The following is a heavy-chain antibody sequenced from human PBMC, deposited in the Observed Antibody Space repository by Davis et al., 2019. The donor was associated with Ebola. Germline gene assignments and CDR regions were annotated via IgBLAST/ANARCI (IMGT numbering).Heavy chain of an antibody. V-gene: IGHV1-18*01. D-gene: IGHD3-10*01. CDR2: ISAYNGNT. CDR3: ARTYYYGSGSYYKYYYGMDV. CDR1: GYTFTSYG. J-gene: IGHJ6*02. Sequence: ASVKVSCKASGYTFTSYGISWVRQAPGQGLEWMGWISAYNGNTNYAPKLQGRVTMTTDTSTSTAYMELSSLRSEDTTVYYCARTYYYGSGSYYKYYYGMDVWGQGTTVTVSS.